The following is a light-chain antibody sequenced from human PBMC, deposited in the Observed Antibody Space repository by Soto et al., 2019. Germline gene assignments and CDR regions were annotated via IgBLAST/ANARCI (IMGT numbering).Light chain of an antibody. Sequence: EIVLTQSPGTLSLSPGERATLSCRASQSVSSNYLAWYQQKPGQAPRLLIYGASNWATGIPDRFSGIGSGTDFTLTISRLEPEDFAVYYCQQYGSSPLTFGQGTKVEIK. CDR1: QSVSSNY. J-gene: IGKJ1*01. CDR3: QQYGSSPLT. CDR2: GAS. V-gene: IGKV3-20*01.